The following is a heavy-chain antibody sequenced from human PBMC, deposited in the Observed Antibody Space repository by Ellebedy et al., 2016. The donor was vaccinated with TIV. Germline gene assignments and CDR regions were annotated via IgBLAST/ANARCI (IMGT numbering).Heavy chain of an antibody. Sequence: GESLKISCAASGFTFNDAWMSWVRQAPGKGLEWVAVISYGGDTEHYADSVKGRFTISRDNSKNTLYLQMKSLRAEDTAVYYCARGSGWLHDKWGQGNLVTVSS. CDR3: ARGSGWLHDK. J-gene: IGHJ4*02. CDR1: GFTFNDAW. D-gene: IGHD6-19*01. V-gene: IGHV3-30-3*01. CDR2: ISYGGDTE.